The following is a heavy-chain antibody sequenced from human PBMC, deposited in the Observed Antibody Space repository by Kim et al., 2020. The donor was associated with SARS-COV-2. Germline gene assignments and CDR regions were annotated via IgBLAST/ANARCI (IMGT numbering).Heavy chain of an antibody. V-gene: IGHV3-53*04. Sequence: GGSLRLSCAASGFTVSSNYMSWVRQAPGKGLEWVSVIYSGGSTYYADSVKGRFTISRHNSKNTLYLQMNSLRAEDTAVYYCARVRPDSSSWFFDYWGQGTLVTVSS. CDR1: GFTVSSNY. CDR2: IYSGGST. CDR3: ARVRPDSSSWFFDY. D-gene: IGHD6-13*01. J-gene: IGHJ4*02.